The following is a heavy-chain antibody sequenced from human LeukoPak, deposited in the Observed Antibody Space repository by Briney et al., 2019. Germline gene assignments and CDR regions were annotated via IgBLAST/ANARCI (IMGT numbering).Heavy chain of an antibody. CDR1: GFTFSSYG. Sequence: PGGSLRLSCAASGFTFSSYGMHWVRQAPGKGLEWVAVISYDGSNKYYADSVKGRFTISRDNSKNTLYLQMNSLRAEDTAVYYCAKAKSDYYYYYYMDVWGKGTTVTISS. V-gene: IGHV3-30*18. CDR2: ISYDGSNK. J-gene: IGHJ6*03. CDR3: AKAKSDYYYYYYMDV.